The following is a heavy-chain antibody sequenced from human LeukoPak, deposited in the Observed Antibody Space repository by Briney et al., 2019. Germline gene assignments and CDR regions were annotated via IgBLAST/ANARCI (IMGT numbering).Heavy chain of an antibody. CDR1: GYTFTSYG. Sequence: ASVKVSCKASGYTFTSYGISWVRQAPGQGLEWMGWISAYNGNTNYAQKLQGRVTMTTDTSTSTAYMELRSLRSDDTAVYYCARAHSTVTTLLMAFDIWGQGTMVTVSS. V-gene: IGHV1-18*01. J-gene: IGHJ3*02. CDR2: ISAYNGNT. CDR3: ARAHSTVTTLLMAFDI. D-gene: IGHD4-17*01.